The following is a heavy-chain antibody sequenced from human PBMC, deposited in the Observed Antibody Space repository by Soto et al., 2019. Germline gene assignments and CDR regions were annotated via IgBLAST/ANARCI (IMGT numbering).Heavy chain of an antibody. J-gene: IGHJ3*02. D-gene: IGHD3-22*01. Sequence: SVKVSCKASGGTFSSYAISWVRQAPGQGLEWMGGIIPIFGTANYAQKFQGRVTITADESTSTAYMELSSLRSEDTAVYYCARDPRTVTMIPAFDIWGQGTMVTVSS. V-gene: IGHV1-69*13. CDR2: IIPIFGTA. CDR3: ARDPRTVTMIPAFDI. CDR1: GGTFSSYA.